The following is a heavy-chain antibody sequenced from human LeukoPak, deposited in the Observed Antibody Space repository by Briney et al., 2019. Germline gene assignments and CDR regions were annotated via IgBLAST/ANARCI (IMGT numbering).Heavy chain of an antibody. V-gene: IGHV1-69*01. D-gene: IGHD3-9*01. J-gene: IGHJ6*02. CDR2: IIPIFGTA. Sequence: SVRVSCKASGGTFSSYAISWVRQAPGQGLEWMGGIIPIFGTANYAQKFQGRVTITADESTSTAYMELSSLRSEDTAVYYCARCILTGYYLYYGMDVWGQGTTVTVSS. CDR1: GGTFSSYA. CDR3: ARCILTGYYLYYGMDV.